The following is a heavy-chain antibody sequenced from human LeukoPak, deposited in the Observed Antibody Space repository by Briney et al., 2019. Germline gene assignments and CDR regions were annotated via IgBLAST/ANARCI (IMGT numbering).Heavy chain of an antibody. CDR2: ISGSGGST. CDR1: GFTFSSYA. CDR3: AKDEAITIFGVVTYFDY. D-gene: IGHD3-3*01. V-gene: IGHV3-23*01. Sequence: PGGSLRLSCAASGFTFSSYAMSWVRQAPGKGLEWVSAISGSGGSTYYADSVKGRFTISRDNSKNTLYLQMNSLRAEDTVVYYCAKDEAITIFGVVTYFDYWGQGTLVTVSS. J-gene: IGHJ4*02.